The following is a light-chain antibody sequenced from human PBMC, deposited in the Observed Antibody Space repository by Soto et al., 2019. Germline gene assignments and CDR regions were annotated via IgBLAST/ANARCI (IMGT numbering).Light chain of an antibody. CDR1: LNVATN. CDR2: GAF. V-gene: IGKV3-15*01. J-gene: IGKJ1*01. CDR3: QQYNVGLRT. Sequence: IVMTQSPATLSMSPGERATLSCRASLNVATNMAWYQQKPGQPPRLLIYGAFIRHAGVPTRFSGSGSGTEFTLTINSLKSEDFAVYYCQQYNVGLRTFGRGTRVEV.